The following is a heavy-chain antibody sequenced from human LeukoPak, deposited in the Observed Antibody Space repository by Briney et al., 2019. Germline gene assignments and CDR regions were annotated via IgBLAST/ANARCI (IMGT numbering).Heavy chain of an antibody. D-gene: IGHD2-15*01. V-gene: IGHV4-39*01. CDR3: ASPQRPGYCSGGSCYAVDFDY. CDR2: IYYSGST. Sequence: NPSETLSLTCTVSGGSISSSRYSWGWIRQPPGKGLEWIGSIYYSGSTYYNPSLKSRVTISVDTSKNQFSLKLSSVTAADTAVYYCASPQRPGYCSGGSCYAVDFDYWGQGTLVTVSS. J-gene: IGHJ4*02. CDR1: GGSISSSRYS.